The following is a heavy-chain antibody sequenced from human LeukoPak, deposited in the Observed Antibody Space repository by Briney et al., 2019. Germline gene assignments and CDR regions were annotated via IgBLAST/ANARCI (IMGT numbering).Heavy chain of an antibody. CDR2: VYSENT. D-gene: IGHD1-26*01. J-gene: IGHJ6*03. CDR3: ARGLEVRARVGYHYYMDV. CDR1: GDSISGSSFF. Sequence: SETLSLTCTVSGDSISGSSFFWGWIRQPPGKGLEWIGAVYSENTYYNPSLKSRVSISVDTSKNQFSLTMSSVTAADTAVYFCARGLEVRARVGYHYYMDVWGKGTTVTVSS. V-gene: IGHV4-39*07.